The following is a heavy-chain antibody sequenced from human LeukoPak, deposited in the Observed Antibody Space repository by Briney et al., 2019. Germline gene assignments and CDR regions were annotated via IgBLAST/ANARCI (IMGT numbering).Heavy chain of an antibody. CDR3: ARQNYDYVWGSYRYPFDY. CDR1: GGSISSSSYY. CDR2: IYYSGST. J-gene: IGHJ4*02. V-gene: IGHV4-39*01. D-gene: IGHD3-16*02. Sequence: SETLSLTCTVSGGSISSSSYYWGWIRQPPGKGLEWLGSIYYSGSTYYNPSLKSRVAISVDTSKNQFSLKLSSVTAADTAVYYCARQNYDYVWGSYRYPFDYWGQGTLVTVSS.